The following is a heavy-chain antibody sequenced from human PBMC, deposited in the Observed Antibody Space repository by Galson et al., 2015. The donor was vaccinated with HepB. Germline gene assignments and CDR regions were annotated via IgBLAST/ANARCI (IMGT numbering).Heavy chain of an antibody. V-gene: IGHV3-15*01. CDR3: STGAKRRAMDV. CDR1: GFTFSNAW. J-gene: IGHJ6*02. CDR2: IKSKGDGGTI. Sequence: SLRLSCAASGFTFSNAWMSWVRQAPGKGLEWVGRIKSKGDGGTIEYAAPVKGRFTISRDDSKNTLYLQMNSLKSEDTAVYYCSTGAKRRAMDVWGQGTTVTVSS.